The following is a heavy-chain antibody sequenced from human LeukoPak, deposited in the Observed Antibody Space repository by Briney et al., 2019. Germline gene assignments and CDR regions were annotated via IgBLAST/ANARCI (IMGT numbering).Heavy chain of an antibody. Sequence: GGSLRLSCAASGFTFSDDYMSWIRQAPGKGLEWVSYISSSSSSTIYYADSVKGRFTISRDNAKNSLYLQMNSVRAEDTAVYYCARDLFGMAYYFDYWGQGTLVTVSS. CDR1: GFTFSDDY. D-gene: IGHD3-16*01. CDR2: ISSSSSSTI. V-gene: IGHV3-11*01. CDR3: ARDLFGMAYYFDY. J-gene: IGHJ4*02.